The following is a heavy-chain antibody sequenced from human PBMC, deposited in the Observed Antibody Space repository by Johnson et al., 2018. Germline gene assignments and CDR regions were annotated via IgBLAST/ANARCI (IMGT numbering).Heavy chain of an antibody. D-gene: IGHD3-22*01. CDR3: AGEDYYDSSGYIRDAFDI. J-gene: IGHJ3*02. CDR1: GFTFVTSW. Sequence: EVQLLEAGGGLVQHGGSLRLCCAASGFTFVTSWMSWVRQAPGKGLEWVADIKQDGSEKYYVDSVKGRFTISRDNAKNSLYLQMNSLRAEDTAVYYCAGEDYYDSSGYIRDAFDIWGQGTMVTVSS. CDR2: IKQDGSEK. V-gene: IGHV3-7*01.